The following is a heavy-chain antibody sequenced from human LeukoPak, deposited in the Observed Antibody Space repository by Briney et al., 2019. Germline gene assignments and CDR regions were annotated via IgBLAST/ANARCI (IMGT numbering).Heavy chain of an antibody. J-gene: IGHJ3*02. CDR2: IYHSGSV. D-gene: IGHD3-22*01. CDR3: ARPVGLRITTRYDAFDI. CDR1: GYSISSGHY. V-gene: IGHV4-38-2*01. Sequence: SETLSLTCAVSGYSISSGHYWGWIRQPPGKGLEWIGSIYHSGSVYYKPSLKSRITISVDTSKNQFSLKLRSVTASDTAVYYCARPVGLRITTRYDAFDIWGQGTMVTVSS.